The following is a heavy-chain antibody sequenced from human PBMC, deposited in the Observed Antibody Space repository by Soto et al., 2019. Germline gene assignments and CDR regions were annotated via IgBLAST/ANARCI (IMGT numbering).Heavy chain of an antibody. CDR3: AKGRTYFDF. J-gene: IGHJ4*02. V-gene: IGHV3-23*01. CDR2: ISDGDGDT. CDR1: GFTFGDYA. Sequence: EVLLLQSGGGLVQPGGSLRLSCAASGFTFGDYAMTWVRQAPGKGLEWVSDISDGDGDTHYADSVKGRFTTSRDNSKNTLYLQVSSLRAEDAAVYYCAKGRTYFDFWGQGTLVTVSS.